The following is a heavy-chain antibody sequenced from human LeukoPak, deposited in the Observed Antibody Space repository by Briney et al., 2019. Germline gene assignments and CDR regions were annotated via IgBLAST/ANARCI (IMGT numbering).Heavy chain of an antibody. CDR2: IKIKIDGGTT. CDR1: GFTFSHAW. V-gene: IGHV3-15*05. J-gene: IGHJ6*02. Sequence: PGGSLRLSCAASGFTFSHAWMTWVRQAPGKGLEWVGRIKIKIDGGTTVYAAPVKGRFTISRDDSKNTMYLQMNNLRAEDTAVYYCARGRYYGMDVWGQGTTVTVSS. CDR3: ARGRYYGMDV.